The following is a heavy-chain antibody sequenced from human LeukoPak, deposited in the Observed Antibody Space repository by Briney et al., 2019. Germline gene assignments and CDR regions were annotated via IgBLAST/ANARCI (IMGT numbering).Heavy chain of an antibody. D-gene: IGHD2-21*01. J-gene: IGHJ4*02. V-gene: IGHV3-48*01. CDR3: ARDLGGGDIDY. CDR2: ISSSSSTI. CDR1: GSTFSSYS. Sequence: GGPLRLSCAASGSTFSSYSMNWVRQAPGKGLEWVSYISSSSSTIYYADSVKGRFTISRDNAKNSLYLQMNSLRAEDTAVYYCARDLGGGDIDYWGQGTLVTVSS.